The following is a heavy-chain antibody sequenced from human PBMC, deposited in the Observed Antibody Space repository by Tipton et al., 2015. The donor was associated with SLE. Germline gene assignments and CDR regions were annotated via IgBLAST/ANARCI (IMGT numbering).Heavy chain of an antibody. J-gene: IGHJ4*02. CDR3: ATRFFDYGDYPDFDY. V-gene: IGHV4-34*01. D-gene: IGHD4-17*01. CDR2: INHSGST. CDR1: GGSFSGYY. Sequence: TLSLTCAVYGGSFSGYYWSWIRQPPGKGLEWIGEINHSGSTNYNPSLKSRVTISVDTSKNQFSLKLSSVTAADTAVYYCATRFFDYGDYPDFDYWGQGTLVTVSS.